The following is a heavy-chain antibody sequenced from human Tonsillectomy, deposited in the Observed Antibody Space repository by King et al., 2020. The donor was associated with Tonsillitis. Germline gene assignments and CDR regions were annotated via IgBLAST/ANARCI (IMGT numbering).Heavy chain of an antibody. CDR3: ARGVTGIAAAGIYYYYMDV. CDR2: INPSGGST. D-gene: IGHD6-13*01. J-gene: IGHJ6*03. Sequence: QLVQSGAEVKKPGASVKVSCKASGYTFTSYYMHWVRQAPGQGLEWMGIINPSGGSTSYAQKFQGRVTMTRDTSTSTVYMELSSLRSEDTAVYYCARGVTGIAAAGIYYYYMDVWGKGTTVTVSS. CDR1: GYTFTSYY. V-gene: IGHV1-46*03.